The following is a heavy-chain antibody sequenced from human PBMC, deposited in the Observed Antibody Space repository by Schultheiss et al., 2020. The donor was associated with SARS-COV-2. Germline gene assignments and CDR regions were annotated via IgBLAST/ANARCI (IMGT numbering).Heavy chain of an antibody. CDR1: GFTFGDYA. CDR2: IWYDGSNK. J-gene: IGHJ4*02. D-gene: IGHD1-26*01. V-gene: IGHV3-30*04. Sequence: GGSLRLSCTASGFTFGDYATSWFRQAPGKGLEWVAVIWYDGSNKYYADSVKGRFTISRDNSKNTVYLQMNSLRDEDTAVYYCAREDGGTLAGDYWGQGTLVTVSS. CDR3: AREDGGTLAGDY.